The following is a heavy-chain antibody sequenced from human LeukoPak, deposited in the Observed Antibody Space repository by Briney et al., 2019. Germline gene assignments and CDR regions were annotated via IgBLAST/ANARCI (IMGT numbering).Heavy chain of an antibody. D-gene: IGHD3-16*02. CDR2: IYYSGST. CDR1: GGSISSGGYY. Sequence: SSQTLSLTCTVSGGSISSGGYYWSWIRQHPGKGLEWIGYIYYSGSTYYNPSLKSRVTISVDTSKYQFSLKLSSVTAADTAVYYCARGRLRLGELSLNFGYWGQGTLVTVSS. CDR3: ARGRLRLGELSLNFGY. J-gene: IGHJ4*02. V-gene: IGHV4-31*03.